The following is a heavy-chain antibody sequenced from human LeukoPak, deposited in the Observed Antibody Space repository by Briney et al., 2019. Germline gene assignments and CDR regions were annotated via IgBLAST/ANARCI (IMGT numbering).Heavy chain of an antibody. CDR3: ARQVLMIVAGEYYFDY. Sequence: SETLSLTCTVSGGSISSSSYYWGWIRQPPGKGLERIGSIYYSGSTYYNPSLKSRVTISVDTSKNQFSLKLSSVTAADTAVYYCARQVLMIVAGEYYFDYWGQGTLVTVSS. J-gene: IGHJ4*02. CDR1: GGSISSSSYY. V-gene: IGHV4-39*01. CDR2: IYYSGST. D-gene: IGHD3-22*01.